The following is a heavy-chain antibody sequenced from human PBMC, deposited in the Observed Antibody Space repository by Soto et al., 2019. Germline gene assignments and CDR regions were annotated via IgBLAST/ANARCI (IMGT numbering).Heavy chain of an antibody. CDR2: MNPKTGDT. Sequence: QVQVVQSGAEVKKPGASVKISCKIYGYTFTTYDINWVRQAPGQGLELMGWMNPKTGDTGFAQKFQDRFTMTRDTSINTAFLEMRSLISEDTDVYYCVSALRGAPWGQGTLVADST. D-gene: IGHD1-26*01. J-gene: IGHJ5*02. CDR1: GYTFTTYD. CDR3: VSALRGAP. V-gene: IGHV1-8*01.